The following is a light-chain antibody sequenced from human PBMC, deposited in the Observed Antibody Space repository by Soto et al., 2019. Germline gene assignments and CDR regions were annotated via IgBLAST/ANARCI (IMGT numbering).Light chain of an antibody. CDR1: EGISSY. V-gene: IGKV1-9*01. J-gene: IGKJ1*01. CDR3: QQLNGYPPWT. Sequence: DIQLTQSPSFLSASVGDRVTITCRASEGISSYVAWYQQKPGKAPELLIYAASTLHSGVPSRFSGSGSGTEFTLPISSLQPEDFATYYCQQLNGYPPWTFGQGTKVEIK. CDR2: AAS.